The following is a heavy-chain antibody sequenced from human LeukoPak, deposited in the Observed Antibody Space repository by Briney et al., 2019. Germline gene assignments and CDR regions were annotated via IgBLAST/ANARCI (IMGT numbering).Heavy chain of an antibody. CDR3: ARRAPYSYEWSTLDY. CDR2: IYYSGST. CDR1: GGSISSYY. V-gene: IGHV4-59*08. D-gene: IGHD5-18*01. Sequence: SETLSLTCTVSGGSISSYYWSWIRQPPGKGLESIGHIYYSGSTNYNPSLKSRVTISVDTSKNQFSLKLSSVTAADTAVYYCARRAPYSYEWSTLDYWGQGTLVTVSS. J-gene: IGHJ4*02.